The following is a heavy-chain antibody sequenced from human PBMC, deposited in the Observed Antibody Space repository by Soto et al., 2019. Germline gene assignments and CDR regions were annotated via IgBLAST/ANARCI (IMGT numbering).Heavy chain of an antibody. J-gene: IGHJ4*02. CDR1: GYSFTSYA. D-gene: IGHD2-8*01. V-gene: IGHV1-3*01. CDR3: ARVNGFYYWDD. CDR2: INAGNGNT. Sequence: ASVKVSCKASGYSFTSYAMHWVRQAPGQRLEWMGWINAGNGNTKYSQKFQGRITITRDTSASTAYMDLSSLRSEDTAVYYCARVNGFYYWDDWGQGTLVTVSS.